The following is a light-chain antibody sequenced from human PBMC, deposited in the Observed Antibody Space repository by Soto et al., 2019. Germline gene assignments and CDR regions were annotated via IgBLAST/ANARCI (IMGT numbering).Light chain of an antibody. Sequence: AIRMTQSPSSLSASTGDRVTITCRASKGISSYLAWYQQKPGKAPKLLIYAASTLQSGVPSRFSGSGSGTDFTLTITCLQSEDFATYYCQQYYSYPRTFGQGTKLENK. CDR1: KGISSY. V-gene: IGKV1-8*01. J-gene: IGKJ2*01. CDR2: AAS. CDR3: QQYYSYPRT.